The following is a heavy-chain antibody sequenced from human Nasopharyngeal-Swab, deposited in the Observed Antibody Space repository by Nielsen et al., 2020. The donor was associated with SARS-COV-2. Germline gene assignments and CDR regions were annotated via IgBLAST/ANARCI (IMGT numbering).Heavy chain of an antibody. CDR2: INPNSGGT. CDR1: GYTFTGYY. V-gene: IGHV1-2*02. J-gene: IGHJ6*02. D-gene: IGHD2-15*01. CDR3: ATRGEVVVAATGYYYYGMDV. Sequence: ASVKVSCKASGYTFTGYYMHWVRQAPGQGLEWMGWINPNSGGTNYAQKFQGRVTMTRDTSISTAYMELSRLRSDDTAVYYCATRGEVVVAATGYYYYGMDVWGQGTTVIVSS.